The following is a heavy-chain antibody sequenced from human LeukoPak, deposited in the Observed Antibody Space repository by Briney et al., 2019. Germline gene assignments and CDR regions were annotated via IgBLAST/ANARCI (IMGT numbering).Heavy chain of an antibody. V-gene: IGHV4-39*01. Sequence: SETLSLTCKVSGGSISSSSYYWGWIRQSPGKGLEWIGSIYYSGTTYYNPSLKTRVTIFVDTSKNQFSLKLSSVTAADTAVYYCARLVGAATDPFDYWGGGTLVTVSS. CDR3: ARLVGAATDPFDY. CDR2: IYYSGTT. J-gene: IGHJ4*02. D-gene: IGHD1-26*01. CDR1: GGSISSSSYY.